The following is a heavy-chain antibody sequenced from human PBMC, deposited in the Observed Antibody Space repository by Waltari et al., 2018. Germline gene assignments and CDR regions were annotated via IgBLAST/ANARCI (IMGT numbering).Heavy chain of an antibody. CDR2: INHSGST. J-gene: IGHJ5*02. V-gene: IGHV4-34*01. Sequence: QVQLQQWGAGLLKPSEILSLTCAVYGGSFSGYYWSWIRQPPGKGLEWIGEINHSGSTNYNPSLKSRVTISVDTSKNQFSLKLSSVTAADTAVYYCARGRDIVVVPAAIWFDPWGQGTLVTVSS. D-gene: IGHD2-2*01. CDR1: GGSFSGYY. CDR3: ARGRDIVVVPAAIWFDP.